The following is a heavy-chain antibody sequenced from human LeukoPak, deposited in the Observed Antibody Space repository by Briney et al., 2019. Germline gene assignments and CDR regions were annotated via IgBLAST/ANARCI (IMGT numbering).Heavy chain of an antibody. D-gene: IGHD6-19*01. CDR3: ARTGAGTYFDY. CDR1: GFTFSSYG. J-gene: IGHJ4*02. Sequence: GGSLRLSCAASGFTFSSYGMNWVRQAPGKGLEWVSSISSSSSYIYYADSVKGRFTISRDNAKNSLYLQMNSLRAEDTAVYYCARTGAGTYFDYWGQGTLVTVSS. CDR2: ISSSSSYI. V-gene: IGHV3-21*01.